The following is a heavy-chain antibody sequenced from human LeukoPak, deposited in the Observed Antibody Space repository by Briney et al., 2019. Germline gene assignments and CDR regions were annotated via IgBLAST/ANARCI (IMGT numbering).Heavy chain of an antibody. CDR2: INPNSGGT. V-gene: IGHV1-2*02. CDR1: GYTFTAYY. CDR3: ARDLRHYYDSSGYYH. J-gene: IGHJ5*02. D-gene: IGHD3-22*01. Sequence: ASVKVSCKASGYTFTAYYMYWVRQAPGQGLEWMGWINPNSGGTNYAQKFQGRVTMTRDTSISTAYMELSRLRSDDTAVYYCARDLRHYYDSSGYYHWGQGTLVTVSS.